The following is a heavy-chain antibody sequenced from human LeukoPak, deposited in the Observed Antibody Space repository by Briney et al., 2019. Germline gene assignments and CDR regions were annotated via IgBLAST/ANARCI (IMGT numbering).Heavy chain of an antibody. Sequence: PSETLSLTCTVSGGSISSGSYYWSWIRQPPGKGLEWIGEINHSGSTNYNPSLKSRVTISVDTSKNQFSLKLSSVTAADTAVYYCARHLGPYGSGSYYNRRNNWFDPWGQGTLVTVSS. CDR3: ARHLGPYGSGSYYNRRNNWFDP. D-gene: IGHD3-10*01. CDR1: GGSISSGSYY. V-gene: IGHV4-39*01. CDR2: INHSGST. J-gene: IGHJ5*02.